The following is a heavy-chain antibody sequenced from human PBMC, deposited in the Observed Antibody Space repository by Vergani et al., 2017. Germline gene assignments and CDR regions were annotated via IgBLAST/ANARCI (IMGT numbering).Heavy chain of an antibody. J-gene: IGHJ4*02. CDR1: GGSFSGYY. CDR2: INHSGST. CDR3: ARQVPGYSYGQGYYFDY. Sequence: QVQLQQWGAGLLKPSETLSLTCAVYGGSFSGYYWSWIRQPPGKGLEWIGEINHSGSTNYNPSLKSRVTISVDTSKNQFSLKLSSVTAADTAVYYCARQVPGYSYGQGYYFDYWGQGTLVTVSS. V-gene: IGHV4-34*01. D-gene: IGHD5-18*01.